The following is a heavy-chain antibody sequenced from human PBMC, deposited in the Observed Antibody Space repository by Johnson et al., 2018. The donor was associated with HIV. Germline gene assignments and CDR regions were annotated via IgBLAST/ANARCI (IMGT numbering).Heavy chain of an antibody. J-gene: IGHJ4*03. CDR3: ASGDDDGF. V-gene: IGHV3-30*02. D-gene: IGHD5-12*01. Sequence: QVQLVESGGGVVQPGGSLRLSCAASGFSFSSYGIHWVRQAPGKGLEWVAFFWHDGRDVYYADSVKGRFTISRDNSKNTLYLQMNSLRPEDTAVYYCASGDDDGFWGRGTLVTVSS. CDR2: FWHDGRDV. CDR1: GFSFSSYG.